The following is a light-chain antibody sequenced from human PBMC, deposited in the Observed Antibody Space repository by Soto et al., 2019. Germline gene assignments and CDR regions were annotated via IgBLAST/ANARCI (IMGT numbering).Light chain of an antibody. CDR3: QQYDNLPQWT. CDR2: DAS. V-gene: IGKV1-5*01. Sequence: DIQMTQSPSTLSASVGDRVTITCRASQSISSWLAWYQQKPGKAPKLLIYDASSLESGVPSRFSGSGSGTEFTLTISSLQPDDFATYYCQQYDNLPQWTFGQGTKVEIK. J-gene: IGKJ1*01. CDR1: QSISSW.